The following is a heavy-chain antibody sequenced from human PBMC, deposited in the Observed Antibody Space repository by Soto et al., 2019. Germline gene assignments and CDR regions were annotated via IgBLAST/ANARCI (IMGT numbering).Heavy chain of an antibody. J-gene: IGHJ4*02. D-gene: IGHD1-20*01. V-gene: IGHV3-23*01. CDR2: ISANDVGT. CDR1: GFTLRNYA. Sequence: GGSLRLSWEASGFTLRNYAMTWVRQAPGKGLKWVSLISANDVGTYYAESVKTRFTISTDQSRNTVYLQMDSLRADDTAIYYCAKAKNDYNWDNRPPFDYWGQGTLVTVSS. CDR3: AKAKNDYNWDNRPPFDY.